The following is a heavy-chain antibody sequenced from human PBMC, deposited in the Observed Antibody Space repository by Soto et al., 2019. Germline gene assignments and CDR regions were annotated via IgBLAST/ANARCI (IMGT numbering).Heavy chain of an antibody. CDR3: ARKLIY. Sequence: SEALSLTCTVSGGSISSSYWSWIRQPPGKGLEWIGYIYDSGSTYYNSSLKSRVTMSVDTSKNQFSLKLSSVTAADTAVYYCARKLIYWGRGSSVIGSA. V-gene: IGHV4-59*08. D-gene: IGHD2-15*01. CDR2: IYDSGST. CDR1: GGSISSSY. J-gene: IGHJ4*01.